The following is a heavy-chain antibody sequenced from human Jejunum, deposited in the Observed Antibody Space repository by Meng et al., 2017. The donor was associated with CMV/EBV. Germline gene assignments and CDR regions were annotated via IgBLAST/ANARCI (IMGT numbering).Heavy chain of an antibody. CDR3: ARLDFWSGYYIDY. D-gene: IGHD3-3*01. CDR1: GYSISSGYF. Sequence: SGYSISSGYFWGWIRQPPGKGLEWIGSIYHGGSTYHNPSLKSRVTISEDTSKSQFSLKLRSVTAADTAVYYCARLDFWSGYYIDYWGQGTLVTVSS. V-gene: IGHV4-38-2*01. J-gene: IGHJ4*02. CDR2: IYHGGST.